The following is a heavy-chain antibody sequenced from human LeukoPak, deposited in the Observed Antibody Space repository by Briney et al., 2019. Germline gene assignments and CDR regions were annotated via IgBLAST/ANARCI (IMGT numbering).Heavy chain of an antibody. CDR2: ITGSGGNT. J-gene: IGHJ4*02. D-gene: IGHD1-26*01. CDR3: AKRSVGITTMVDY. V-gene: IGHV3-23*01. CDR1: GFPFSNYA. Sequence: GGSLRLSCAASGFPFSNYAMTWVRQAPGKGLEWVSTITGSGGNTYYADSVKGRFTISRDNSKNTLYLQMNSLRAGDTAVYYCAKRSVGITTMVDYWGQGTRVPVSS.